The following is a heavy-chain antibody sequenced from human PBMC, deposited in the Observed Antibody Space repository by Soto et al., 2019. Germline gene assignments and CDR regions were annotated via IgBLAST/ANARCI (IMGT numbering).Heavy chain of an antibody. V-gene: IGHV1-18*01. D-gene: IGHD3-10*01. CDR2: ISAYNGNT. Sequence: QVQLVQSGAEVKKTGAAVKFACKASGYTFTSYGISWVRQAPGQGLEWMGWISAYNGNTNYAQKLQGRVTMTTDTSTSTAYMELRSLRSDDTAVYYRARYAPTGVNDYWCQGTLVTVSS. J-gene: IGHJ4*02. CDR1: GYTFTSYG. CDR3: ARYAPTGVNDY.